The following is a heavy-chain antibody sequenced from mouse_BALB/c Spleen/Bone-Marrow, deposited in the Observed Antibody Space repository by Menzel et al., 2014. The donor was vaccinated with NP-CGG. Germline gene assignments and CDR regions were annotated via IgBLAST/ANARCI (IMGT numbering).Heavy chain of an antibody. CDR3: ARYDGPAWFAY. CDR1: GYSFTTYW. J-gene: IGHJ3*01. Sequence: GAELVKPGASVRLSCKASGYSFTTYWIHWVKQRPGQGLEWIGEINPSNGRTNYNEKFKSKATRTVDKSSSTAYMQLSSLTSEDAAVYYCARYDGPAWFAYWGQGTLVTVSA. D-gene: IGHD2-3*01. CDR2: INPSNGRT. V-gene: IGHV1S81*02.